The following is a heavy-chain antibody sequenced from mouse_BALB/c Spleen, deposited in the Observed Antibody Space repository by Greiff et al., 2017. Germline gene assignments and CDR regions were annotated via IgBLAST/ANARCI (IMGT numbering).Heavy chain of an antibody. Sequence: QVQLQQSGAELVKPGASVKLSCKASGYTFTSYYMYWVKQRPGQGLEWIGEINPSNGGTNFNEKFKSKATLTVDKSSSTAYMQLSSLTSEDSAVYYCTREGLRRAMDYWGQGTSVTVSS. CDR2: INPSNGGT. CDR3: TREGLRRAMDY. D-gene: IGHD2-4*01. J-gene: IGHJ4*01. CDR1: GYTFTSYY. V-gene: IGHV1S81*02.